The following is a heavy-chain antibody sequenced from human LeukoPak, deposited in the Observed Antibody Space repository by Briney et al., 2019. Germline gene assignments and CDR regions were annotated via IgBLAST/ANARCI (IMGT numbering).Heavy chain of an antibody. CDR1: GFTFSSYS. J-gene: IGHJ4*02. Sequence: GGSLRLSCAASGFTFSSYSMNWVRQAPGKGLEWVSFITSSSNYIYYADSVKGRFTISRDNAKNSLYQQMNSLRAEDTAVYYCARAGGWYSLDYWGQGTLVTVSS. CDR3: ARAGGWYSLDY. CDR2: ITSSSNYI. D-gene: IGHD6-19*01. V-gene: IGHV3-21*01.